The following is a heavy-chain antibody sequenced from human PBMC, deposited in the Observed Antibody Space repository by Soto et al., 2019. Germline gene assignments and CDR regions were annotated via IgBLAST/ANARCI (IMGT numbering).Heavy chain of an antibody. CDR1: GFTFSTYS. D-gene: IGHD6-13*01. Sequence: EVQLVESGGRLVQPGGSLRLSCVASGFTFSTYSMNWVRQAPGKGLEWISYISSSSDIIYYADSVKGRFTISRDNAKNSLSLQMNSLRDEDTAVYYCARPYSNRWSIFYGLDVWGQGTMVTVSS. CDR3: ARPYSNRWSIFYGLDV. J-gene: IGHJ6*02. CDR2: ISSSSDII. V-gene: IGHV3-48*02.